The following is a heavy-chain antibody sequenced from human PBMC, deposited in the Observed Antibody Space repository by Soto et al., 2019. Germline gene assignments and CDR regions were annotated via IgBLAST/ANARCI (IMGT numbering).Heavy chain of an antibody. CDR1: GYSFTSYW. Sequence: ESLKISCKGSGYSFTSYWIGWVRQMPGKGLEWMCFIYPGTSDTRYSPSFQCQVTISADKSISTAYLQWTSLKTSDTAMYYGASAPHMVISSAFESWGKGTMVT. J-gene: IGHJ3*02. CDR2: IYPGTSDT. V-gene: IGHV5-51*01. CDR3: ASAPHMVISSAFES. D-gene: IGHD2-15*01.